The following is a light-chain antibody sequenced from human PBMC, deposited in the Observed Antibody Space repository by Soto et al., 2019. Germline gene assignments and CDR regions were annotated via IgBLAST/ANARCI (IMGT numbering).Light chain of an antibody. CDR2: EVS. CDR3: SSYTSSSTLVV. J-gene: IGLJ2*01. Sequence: QSALTQPASVSGSPGQSITISCTGTSSDVGGYNYVSWYQQHPGKAPKLMIYEVSNRPSGVSNRVSGAKSGNTASLTISGLQAEDEADYDCSSYTSSSTLVVFGGGTQLTVL. V-gene: IGLV2-14*01. CDR1: SSDVGGYNY.